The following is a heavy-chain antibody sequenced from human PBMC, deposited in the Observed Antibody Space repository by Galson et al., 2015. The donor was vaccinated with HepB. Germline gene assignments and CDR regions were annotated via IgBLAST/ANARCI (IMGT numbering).Heavy chain of an antibody. D-gene: IGHD3-10*01. V-gene: IGHV3-64D*06. Sequence: SLRLSCAASGFTFSSYAMHWVRQAPGKGLEYVSAISSNGGSTYYTDSVKGRFTISRDNSKNTLYLQMSSLRAEDTAVYYCVKGYMVRGVLYYFDYWGQGTLVTVSS. J-gene: IGHJ4*02. CDR2: ISSNGGST. CDR1: GFTFSSYA. CDR3: VKGYMVRGVLYYFDY.